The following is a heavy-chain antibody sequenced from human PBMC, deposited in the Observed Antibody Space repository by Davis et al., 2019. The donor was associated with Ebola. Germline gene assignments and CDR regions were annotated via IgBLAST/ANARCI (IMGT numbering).Heavy chain of an antibody. D-gene: IGHD4-23*01. Sequence: GESLKISCKASGYSFSSYWIGWVRQMPGKGLEWMGIIYPGDSEIKYSPSFQGQVTISADKSITSAHLQWSSLKASDTAMYYCARQSSGYGGKRGLDYWGQGTLVTVSS. J-gene: IGHJ4*02. CDR3: ARQSSGYGGKRGLDY. V-gene: IGHV5-51*01. CDR1: GYSFSSYW. CDR2: IYPGDSEI.